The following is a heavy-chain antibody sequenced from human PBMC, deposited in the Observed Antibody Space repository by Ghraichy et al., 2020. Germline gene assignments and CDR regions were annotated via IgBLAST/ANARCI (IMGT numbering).Heavy chain of an antibody. D-gene: IGHD3-10*01. CDR3: ARCGTTMIRGVPRGDFDY. J-gene: IGHJ4*02. CDR1: GFTFSNYW. CDR2: IKHDGNEK. V-gene: IGHV3-7*05. Sequence: GASLNISCGASGFTFSNYWMTWVRQAPGKGLEWVANIKHDGNEKYYVESVKGRFAISRDNANNSLYLQLNSLRAEDSAVYFCARCGTTMIRGVPRGDFDYWGQGTLVTVSS.